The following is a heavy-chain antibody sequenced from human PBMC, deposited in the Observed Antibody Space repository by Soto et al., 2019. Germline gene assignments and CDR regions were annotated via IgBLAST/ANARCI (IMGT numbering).Heavy chain of an antibody. J-gene: IGHJ6*02. CDR2: ISGSGGST. Sequence: GGSLRLSCAASGFTFSSYAMSWVRQAPGKGLEWVSAISGSGGSTYYADSVKGRFTISRDNSKNTLYLQMNSLRAEDTAVYYCAKDLETMIVVVINGMDVWGQGTTVTVS. V-gene: IGHV3-23*01. D-gene: IGHD3-22*01. CDR3: AKDLETMIVVVINGMDV. CDR1: GFTFSSYA.